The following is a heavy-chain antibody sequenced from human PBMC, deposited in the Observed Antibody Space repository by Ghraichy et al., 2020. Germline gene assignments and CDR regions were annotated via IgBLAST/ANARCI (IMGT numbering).Heavy chain of an antibody. J-gene: IGHJ4*02. D-gene: IGHD1-26*01. CDR2: IYYSGST. CDR3: AKVGATWYFDY. Sequence: SETLSLTCTVSGGSISSYYWSWIRQPPGKGLEWIGYIYYSGSTNYNPSLKSRVTISVDTSKNQFSLKLSSVTAADTAVYYCAKVGATWYFDYWGQGTLVTVSS. CDR1: GGSISSYY. V-gene: IGHV4-59*01.